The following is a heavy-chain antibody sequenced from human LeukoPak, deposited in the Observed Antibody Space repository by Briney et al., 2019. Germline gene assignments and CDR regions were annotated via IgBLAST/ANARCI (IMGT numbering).Heavy chain of an antibody. CDR2: INHSGST. J-gene: IGHJ5*02. CDR1: GGSFSGYY. Sequence: SETLSLTCAVYGGSFSGYYWSWIRQPPGKGLEWIGEINHSGSTNYNPSLKSRVTISVDTSKIQFSLKLSSVTAADTAVYYCARDLYSSSWYWFDPWGQGTLVTVSS. V-gene: IGHV4-34*01. D-gene: IGHD6-13*01. CDR3: ARDLYSSSWYWFDP.